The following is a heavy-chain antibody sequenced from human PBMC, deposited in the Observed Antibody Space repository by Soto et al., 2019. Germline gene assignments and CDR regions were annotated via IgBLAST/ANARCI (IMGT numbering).Heavy chain of an antibody. D-gene: IGHD2-15*01. Sequence: SETLSLTCTVSGGSISSYYWSWIRQPPGKGLEWIGYIYYSGSTNYNPSLKSRVTISVDTSKNQFSLKLSSVIAADTAVYYCARGDCSGGSCKYQNYSYYGMDVWGQGTTVTVSS. CDR3: ARGDCSGGSCKYQNYSYYGMDV. J-gene: IGHJ6*02. V-gene: IGHV4-59*01. CDR1: GGSISSYY. CDR2: IYYSGST.